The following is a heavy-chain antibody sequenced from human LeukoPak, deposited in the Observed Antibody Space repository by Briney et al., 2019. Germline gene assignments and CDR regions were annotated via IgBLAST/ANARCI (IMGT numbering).Heavy chain of an antibody. D-gene: IGHD2-2*02. J-gene: IGHJ4*02. V-gene: IGHV4-59*08. CDR1: GGSIRTSY. CDR3: ARVNVVVPAAIVY. Sequence: SETLSLTCTVSGGSIRTSYWSWIRQSLGKGLEWIGYVYYTGNTNYNPSLESRVSISADTSKNQFSLKLSSVTAADTAVYYCARVNVVVPAAIVYWGQGTLVTVSS. CDR2: VYYTGNT.